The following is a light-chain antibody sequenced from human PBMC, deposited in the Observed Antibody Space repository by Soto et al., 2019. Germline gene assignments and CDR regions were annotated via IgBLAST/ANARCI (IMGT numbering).Light chain of an antibody. Sequence: DIQMTQSPSSLSASVVYIVTITFLASQGINIYLAWYQQAAGKVPKHLIYGASKLQSGVPSRFRGGGSGTNFTLTISSLQPEDVGTYYCQNYNSAPINCGQGKRREIK. CDR3: QNYNSAPIN. J-gene: IGKJ5*01. CDR2: GAS. V-gene: IGKV1-27*01. CDR1: QGINIY.